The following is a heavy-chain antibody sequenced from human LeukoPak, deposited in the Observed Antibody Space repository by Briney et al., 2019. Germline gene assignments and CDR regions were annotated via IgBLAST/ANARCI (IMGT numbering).Heavy chain of an antibody. CDR3: ARDLLWEAVSRDQYYYYGMDV. J-gene: IGHJ6*02. CDR2: INPSGGST. Sequence: GASVTVSCKASGYTFTSYYMHWVRQAPGQGLEWMGIINPSGGSTSYAQKFQGSVTMTRDTSTSTVYMELSSLRSEDTAVYYCARDLLWEAVSRDQYYYYGMDVWGQGTTVTVSS. D-gene: IGHD2/OR15-2a*01. V-gene: IGHV1-46*01. CDR1: GYTFTSYY.